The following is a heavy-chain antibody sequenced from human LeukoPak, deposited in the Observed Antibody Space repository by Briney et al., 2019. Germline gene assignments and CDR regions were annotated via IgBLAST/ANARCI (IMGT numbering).Heavy chain of an antibody. V-gene: IGHV5-51*01. CDR2: IYPGDSDT. Sequence: GESLKISCKDSGYSFASFWIGWVRQMPTKGLEWMGIIYPGDSDTRYSPSSQGQVTISADKSISTAYLQWSSLKASDSAIYYCARPATGDQGGYWGQGTLVTVSS. D-gene: IGHD2-21*02. CDR3: ARPATGDQGGY. CDR1: GYSFASFW. J-gene: IGHJ4*02.